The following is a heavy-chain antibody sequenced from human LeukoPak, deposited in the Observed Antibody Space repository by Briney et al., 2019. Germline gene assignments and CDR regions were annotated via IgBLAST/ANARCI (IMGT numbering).Heavy chain of an antibody. D-gene: IGHD3-22*01. Sequence: PGGSLRLSCAASGFTFSSYAMSWVRQAPGKGLEWVSAISGSGGSTYYADSVKGRFTTSRDNSKNTLYLQMNSLRAEDTAVYYCAKDHSFWQDYYDSSGYTFDYWGQGTLVTVSS. CDR3: AKDHSFWQDYYDSSGYTFDY. CDR1: GFTFSSYA. V-gene: IGHV3-23*01. CDR2: ISGSGGST. J-gene: IGHJ4*02.